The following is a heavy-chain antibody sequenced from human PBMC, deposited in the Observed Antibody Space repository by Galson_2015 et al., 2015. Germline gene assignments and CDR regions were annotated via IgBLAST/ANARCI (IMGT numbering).Heavy chain of an antibody. CDR2: IYSGGST. J-gene: IGHJ6*03. D-gene: IGHD3-10*01. V-gene: IGHV3-66*01. CDR3: ARDRSAYYYSYMDV. CDR1: GFTVSSNY. Sequence: SLRLSCAASGFTVSSNYMSWVRQAPGKGLEWVSVIYSGGSTYYAGSVKGRFTISRDNSKNTLYLQMNSLRAEDTAVYYSARDRSAYYYSYMDVWGKGTTVTVSS.